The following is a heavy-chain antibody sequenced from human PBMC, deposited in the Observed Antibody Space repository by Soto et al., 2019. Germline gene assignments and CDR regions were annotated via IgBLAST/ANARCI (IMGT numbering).Heavy chain of an antibody. CDR2: IKVDGSDK. D-gene: IGHD1-1*01. Sequence: ESRGGLVQPGGSLRLSCAASGFTFSSYWMTWVRQAPGKGLEWVANIKVDGSDKYYADSVKGRFTISRDNAKNSLYLQMNSLTAEDTAVYHCARDSFATGSLDPWGQGSLVTVSS. J-gene: IGHJ5*02. CDR3: ARDSFATGSLDP. CDR1: GFTFSSYW. V-gene: IGHV3-7*01.